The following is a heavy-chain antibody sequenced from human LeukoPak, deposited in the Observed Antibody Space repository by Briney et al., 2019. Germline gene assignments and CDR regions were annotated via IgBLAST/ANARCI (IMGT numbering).Heavy chain of an antibody. CDR3: TTGAVTDALNQEYFQH. V-gene: IGHV3-15*01. J-gene: IGHJ1*01. Sequence: GGSLRLSCAASGFTFSSYAMSWVRQAPGKGLEWVGRTKRKTDGGTTDYAAPVKGRFTISRDDSKNTLYLQMNSLKSEDTAVYYCTTGAVTDALNQEYFQHWGQGTLVTVSS. D-gene: IGHD4-11*01. CDR1: GFTFSSYA. CDR2: TKRKTDGGTT.